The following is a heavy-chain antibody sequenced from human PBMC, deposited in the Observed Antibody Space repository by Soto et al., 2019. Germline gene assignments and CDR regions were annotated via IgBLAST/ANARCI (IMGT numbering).Heavy chain of an antibody. J-gene: IGHJ4*02. Sequence: GGSLRLSCAASGFTFSKYALTWVRQAPGKGLEWVSAISGSGESKYDADSVKGRLTISRDNSKNTLYLEMNSLRPEDTAMYYCAKTSGVIVVVTSFDHWGQGTLVTVSS. CDR2: ISGSGESK. V-gene: IGHV3-23*01. D-gene: IGHD3-22*01. CDR3: AKTSGVIVVVTSFDH. CDR1: GFTFSKYA.